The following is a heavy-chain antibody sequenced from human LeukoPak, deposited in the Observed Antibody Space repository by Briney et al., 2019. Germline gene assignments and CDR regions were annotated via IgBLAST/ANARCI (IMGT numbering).Heavy chain of an antibody. V-gene: IGHV4-39*01. Sequence: SETLSLTCTVSGGSISSSSYYWGWIRQPPGKGLEWIGRIYYSGSTYYNPSLKSRVTISVATSKNQFSLKLSSVTAADPAVYYCARLVYDSSGYFDYWGQGTLVTVSS. J-gene: IGHJ4*02. CDR1: GGSISSSSYY. CDR3: ARLVYDSSGYFDY. D-gene: IGHD3-22*01. CDR2: IYYSGST.